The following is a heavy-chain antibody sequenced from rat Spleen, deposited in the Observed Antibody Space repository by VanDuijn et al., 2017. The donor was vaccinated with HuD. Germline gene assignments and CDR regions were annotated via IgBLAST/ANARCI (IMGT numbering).Heavy chain of an antibody. J-gene: IGHJ1*01. CDR1: GFTFSPFA. V-gene: IGHV5-29*01. D-gene: IGHD1-10*01. CDR2: ITSGGSNT. CDR3: ARRTTRYWYFDF. Sequence: EVQLVESDGGLVQPGRSLKLSCAASGFTFSPFAMAWVRQAPKKGLEWVATITSGGSNTYYGDSVKGRFTISRDNAKSTLYLQMNSLRSEDTATYYCARRTTRYWYFDFWGPGTMVTVSS.